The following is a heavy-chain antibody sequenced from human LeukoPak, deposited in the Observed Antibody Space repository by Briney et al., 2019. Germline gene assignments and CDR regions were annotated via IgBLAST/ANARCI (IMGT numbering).Heavy chain of an antibody. CDR1: GFTFSSYA. Sequence: GGSLRLSCAASGFTFSSYAMHWVRQAPGKGLEWVAVISYDGSNKYYADSVKGRFTISRDNAKNSLYLQMNSLRAEDTAVYYCARDQDGDSYFDYWGQGTLVTVSS. CDR2: ISYDGSNK. V-gene: IGHV3-30-3*01. D-gene: IGHD4-17*01. CDR3: ARDQDGDSYFDY. J-gene: IGHJ4*02.